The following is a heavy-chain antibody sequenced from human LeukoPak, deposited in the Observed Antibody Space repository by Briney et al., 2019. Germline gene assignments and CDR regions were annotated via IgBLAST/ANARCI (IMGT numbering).Heavy chain of an antibody. CDR3: ARDRPNYYGSDGHYYRRDGDY. J-gene: IGHJ4*02. D-gene: IGHD3-22*01. CDR2: VTSLGERT. V-gene: IGHV3-23*01. CDR1: GFTFSIYA. Sequence: GGSLRLSCAASGFTFSIYAISWVRQAPGKGLQRVSSVTSLGERTWYVDSVKGRFTITRDNSENTLYLQMHSLRAEDTAVYYCARDRPNYYGSDGHYYRRDGDYWGRGTLVSVSS.